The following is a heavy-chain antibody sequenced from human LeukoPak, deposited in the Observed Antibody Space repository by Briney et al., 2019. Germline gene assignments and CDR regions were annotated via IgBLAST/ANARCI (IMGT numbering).Heavy chain of an antibody. Sequence: PGGSLRLSCAASGFTFSSYEMNWVRQAPGKGLEWVSSISSSSSYIYYADSVKGRFTISRDNAKNSLYLQVNSLRAEDTAVYYCASQGSGYDSPIDYWGQGTLVTVSS. CDR2: ISSSSSYI. V-gene: IGHV3-21*01. J-gene: IGHJ4*02. CDR3: ASQGSGYDSPIDY. CDR1: GFTFSSYE. D-gene: IGHD5-12*01.